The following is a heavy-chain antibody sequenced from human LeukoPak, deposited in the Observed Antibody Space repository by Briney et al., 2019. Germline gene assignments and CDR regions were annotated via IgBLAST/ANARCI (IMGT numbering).Heavy chain of an antibody. Sequence: GGSLRLSCAASGFTFSSYSMNWVRQAPGKGLEWVSSIRCCSSYIYYADSVKGRFTISRDNAKNSLYLQMNSLRAEDTAVYYCARISGITMVRVVTADYWGQGTLVTVSA. CDR3: ARISGITMVRVVTADY. CDR2: IRCCSSYI. J-gene: IGHJ4*02. CDR1: GFTFSSYS. D-gene: IGHD3-10*01. V-gene: IGHV3-21*01.